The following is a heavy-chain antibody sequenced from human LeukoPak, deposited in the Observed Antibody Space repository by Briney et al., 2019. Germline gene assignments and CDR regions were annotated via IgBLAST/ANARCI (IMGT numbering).Heavy chain of an antibody. CDR1: GYTCASYG. D-gene: IGHD3-10*01. J-gene: IGHJ4*02. CDR3: ASGSGSYYVGDY. V-gene: IGHV1-18*01. CDR2: ISAYNGNT. Sequence: ASVKVACKASGYTCASYGISWVRQAPGQGLEWMGWISAYNGNTNYAQKLQGRVTMTTETSTSIAYMELRSLRSDDTAVYYCASGSGSYYVGDYWGQGTLVTVSS.